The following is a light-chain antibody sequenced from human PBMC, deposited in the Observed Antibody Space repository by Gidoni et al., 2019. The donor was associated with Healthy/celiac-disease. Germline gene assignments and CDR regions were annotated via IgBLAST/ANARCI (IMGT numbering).Light chain of an antibody. CDR3: QQSYSTPRT. CDR1: QSISSY. CDR2: AAS. V-gene: IGKV1-39*01. J-gene: IGKJ1*01. Sequence: DIQLTPSPSSLSASVGDRVTITCRASQSISSYLNWYQQKPGKAPKLLIYAASSLQSGVPSRFSGSGSGKDFTLTISSLQPEDFATYYCQQSYSTPRTFGQGTKVEIK.